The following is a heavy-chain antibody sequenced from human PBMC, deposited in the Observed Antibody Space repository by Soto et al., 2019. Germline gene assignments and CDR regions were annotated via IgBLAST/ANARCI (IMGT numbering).Heavy chain of an antibody. CDR2: IYYSGST. D-gene: IGHD3-10*01. Sequence: SETLSLTCTVSGGSISSSSYYWGWIRQPPGKGLEWIGSIYYSGSTYYNPSLKSRVTISVDTSKNQFSLKLSSVTAADTAVYYCARHRFRGLFEELSSNWFDPWGQGTLVTVSS. CDR1: GGSISSSSYY. V-gene: IGHV4-39*01. CDR3: ARHRFRGLFEELSSNWFDP. J-gene: IGHJ5*02.